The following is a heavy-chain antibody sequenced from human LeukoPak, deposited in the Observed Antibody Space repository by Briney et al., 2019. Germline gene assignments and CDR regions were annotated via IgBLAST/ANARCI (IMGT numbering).Heavy chain of an antibody. CDR1: DDSFSSHY. D-gene: IGHD4-17*01. V-gene: IGHV4-59*11. J-gene: IGHJ3*02. Sequence: SETLSLTCAVSDDSFSSHYWTWIRQPPGKGLEWIGYISYIGSTNYNPSLKSRVTISIDTSKNQFSLQLTSVTAADTAAYYCARDLVTVTKGFDIWGQGTMVSVSS. CDR3: ARDLVTVTKGFDI. CDR2: ISYIGST.